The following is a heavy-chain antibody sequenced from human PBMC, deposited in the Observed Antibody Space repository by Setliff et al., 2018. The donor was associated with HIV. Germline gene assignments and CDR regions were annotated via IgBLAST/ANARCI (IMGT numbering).Heavy chain of an antibody. Sequence: PSETLSLTCTVSGTCVRSGPYHWSWIRQSPGKGLEWIGHIYGNGSVTYSPSLRSRVTISVDTSKNQFSLKLSSVTAADTAVYYCARDMDTPYMDVWGKGTTVTVSS. J-gene: IGHJ6*03. D-gene: IGHD5-18*01. CDR3: ARDMDTPYMDV. CDR2: IYGNGSV. V-gene: IGHV4-61*01. CDR1: GTCVRSGPYH.